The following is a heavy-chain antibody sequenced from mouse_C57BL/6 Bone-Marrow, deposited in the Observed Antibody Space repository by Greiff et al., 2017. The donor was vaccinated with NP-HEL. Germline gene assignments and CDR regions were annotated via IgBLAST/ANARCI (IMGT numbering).Heavy chain of an antibody. Sequence: QVQLQQPGAELVMPGASVKLSCKASSYTFTSYWMHWVKQRPGQGLEWIGEIDPSDSYTNYNQKFKGKSTLTVDKSSSTAYMQLSSLTSEDSAVYYCALYGNYQAWFAYWGQGTLVTVSA. CDR1: SYTFTSYW. J-gene: IGHJ3*01. V-gene: IGHV1-69*01. CDR2: IDPSDSYT. CDR3: ALYGNYQAWFAY. D-gene: IGHD2-1*01.